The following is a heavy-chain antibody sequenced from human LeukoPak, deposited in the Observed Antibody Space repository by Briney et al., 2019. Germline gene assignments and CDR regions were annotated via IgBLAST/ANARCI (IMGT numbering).Heavy chain of an antibody. D-gene: IGHD3-10*01. CDR2: IYHSGST. J-gene: IGHJ5*02. Sequence: SETRSLTCTVSGYSISSGYYWGWIRQPPGKGLEWIGSIYHSGSTYYNPSLKSRVTISVDTSKNQFSLKLSSVTAADTAVYYCARIDVLLWFGESPGRFDPWGQGTLVTVSS. CDR3: ARIDVLLWFGESPGRFDP. CDR1: GYSISSGYY. V-gene: IGHV4-38-2*02.